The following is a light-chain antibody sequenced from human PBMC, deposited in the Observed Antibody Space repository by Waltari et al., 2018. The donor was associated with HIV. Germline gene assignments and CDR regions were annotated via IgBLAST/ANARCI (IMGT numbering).Light chain of an antibody. CDR2: YAS. J-gene: IGKJ2*01. CDR3: HQSSSLPHT. CDR1: QNIGSN. V-gene: IGKV6-21*01. Sequence: EIVLTQSPDFQSVTPKEPVPITCRASQNIGSNLHWYQQKPDQSPKLVIKYASRSFSGVPSRFSGSGSGTDFSLTISRLETEDAATYFCHQSSSLPHTFGQGTKLEIK.